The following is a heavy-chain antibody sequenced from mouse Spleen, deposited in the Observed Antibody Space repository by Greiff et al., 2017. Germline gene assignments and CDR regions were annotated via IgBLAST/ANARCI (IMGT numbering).Heavy chain of an antibody. Sequence: EVQRVESGGGLVQPGGSMKLSCAASGFTFSDAWMDWVRQSPEKGLEWVAEIRNKANNHATYYAESVKGRFTISRDDSKSSVYLQMNSLRAEDTGIYYCTRRPNFYFDYWGQGTTLTVSS. J-gene: IGHJ2*01. CDR1: GFTFSDAW. CDR2: IRNKANNHAT. D-gene: IGHD4-1*01. CDR3: TRRPNFYFDY. V-gene: IGHV6-6*01.